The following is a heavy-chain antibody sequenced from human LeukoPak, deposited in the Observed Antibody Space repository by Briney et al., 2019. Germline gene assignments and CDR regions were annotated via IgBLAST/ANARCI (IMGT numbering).Heavy chain of an antibody. Sequence: ASVKVSCKASGGTFSSYAISWVRQAPGQGLEWMGRIFPILGIANYAQKFQGRVTITADKSTSTAYMELSSLRSEDTAVYYCARAGAYSSGWYASRFSSGMDVWGQGTTVTVSS. CDR1: GGTFSSYA. J-gene: IGHJ6*02. D-gene: IGHD6-19*01. CDR2: IFPILGIA. V-gene: IGHV1-69*04. CDR3: ARAGAYSSGWYASRFSSGMDV.